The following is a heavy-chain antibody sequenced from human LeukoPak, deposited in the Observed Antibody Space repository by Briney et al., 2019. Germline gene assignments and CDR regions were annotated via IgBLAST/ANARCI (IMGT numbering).Heavy chain of an antibody. CDR2: ISAYNGNT. J-gene: IGHJ4*02. V-gene: IGHV1-18*01. D-gene: IGHD6-19*01. Sequence: GASVKVSCEASGYTFTSYGISWVRQAPGQGLEWMGWISAYNGNTNYAQKLQGRVTMTTDTSTSTAYMELRSLRSDDTAVYYCARTVGSSGWYYFGYWGQGTLVTVSS. CDR3: ARTVGSSGWYYFGY. CDR1: GYTFTSYG.